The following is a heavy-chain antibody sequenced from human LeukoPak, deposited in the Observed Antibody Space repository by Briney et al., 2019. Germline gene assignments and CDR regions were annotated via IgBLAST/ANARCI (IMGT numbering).Heavy chain of an antibody. J-gene: IGHJ3*02. CDR2: ITAPGHP. Sequence: GGSLRLSCAASGFTFSHYGMNWVRQAPGKGLEWVSGITAPGHPYYADSVQGRFTISRDNAKKSLFLDMNSLRAEDTAVYYCASENKRGYSYGSPTDAFDIWGQGTMVTVSS. D-gene: IGHD5-18*01. CDR1: GFTFSHYG. CDR3: ASENKRGYSYGSPTDAFDI. V-gene: IGHV3-69-1*01.